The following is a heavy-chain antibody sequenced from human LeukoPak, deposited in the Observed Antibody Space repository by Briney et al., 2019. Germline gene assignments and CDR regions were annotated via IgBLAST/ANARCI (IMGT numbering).Heavy chain of an antibody. Sequence: GGSLRLSCAASGFTFNRHGMYWVRQAPGKGLEWVSAISGSGGSTYYADSVKGRFTISRDNSKNTLYLQMNSLRAEDTAVYYCATTSYDILGYHDYWGQGTLVTVSS. J-gene: IGHJ4*02. D-gene: IGHD3-9*01. V-gene: IGHV3-23*01. CDR1: GFTFNRHG. CDR3: ATTSYDILGYHDY. CDR2: ISGSGGST.